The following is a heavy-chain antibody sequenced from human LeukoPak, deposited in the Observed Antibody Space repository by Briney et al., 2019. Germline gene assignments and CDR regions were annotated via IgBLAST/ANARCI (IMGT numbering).Heavy chain of an antibody. CDR3: ARDGRAGLYGMDV. CDR2: IIPIFGTA. Sequence: ASVKVSCKASGGTFSSYAISWVRQAPGQGLEWVGGIIPIFGTANYAQKFQGRVTITADESTSTAYMELSSLRSGDTAVYYCARDGRAGLYGMDVWGQGTTVTVSS. CDR1: GGTFSSYA. J-gene: IGHJ6*02. V-gene: IGHV1-69*13.